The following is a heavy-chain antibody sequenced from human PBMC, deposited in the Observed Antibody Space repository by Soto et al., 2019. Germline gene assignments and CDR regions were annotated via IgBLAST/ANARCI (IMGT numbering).Heavy chain of an antibody. J-gene: IGHJ5*02. CDR3: SRDPRNLGLYP. Sequence: GGSLRLSCAASGFIFDDYAMHWVRQAPGKGLEWVSSINWNAYSIGYADSVEGRFTISRDNAKNTLYLQMNSLRAEDTAVYYGSRDPRNLGLYPWGQGTLVTVS. CDR2: INWNAYSI. CDR1: GFIFDDYA. V-gene: IGHV3-9*01.